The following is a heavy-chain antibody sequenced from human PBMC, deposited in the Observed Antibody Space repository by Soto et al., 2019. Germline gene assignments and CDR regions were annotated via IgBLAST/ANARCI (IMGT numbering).Heavy chain of an antibody. Sequence: QLQLQESGSGLVKPSQTLSLTCAVSGGSISSGGYSWSWIRQPPGKGLEWIGYMYHSGSTYYNPSLKSRVTKSVDRSKYPFSPKLSSVTAADTAVYYCARAIGWFGELLGGYYFDYWGQGTLVTVSS. CDR1: GGSISSGGYS. CDR3: ARAIGWFGELLGGYYFDY. D-gene: IGHD3-10*01. CDR2: MYHSGST. J-gene: IGHJ4*02. V-gene: IGHV4-30-2*01.